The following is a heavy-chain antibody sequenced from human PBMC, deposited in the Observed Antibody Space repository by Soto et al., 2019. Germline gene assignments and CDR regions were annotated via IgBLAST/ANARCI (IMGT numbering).Heavy chain of an antibody. V-gene: IGHV3-74*01. CDR1: GFTFSSYW. J-gene: IGHJ4*02. Sequence: EVQLVESGGGLVQPGGSLRLSCAASGFTFSSYWMHWVRQAPGKGLVWVSRLKSDGSGTTYADSVKGRLTISRDNAKNWLYLQMNSLRAEDTAVYYCVRGDGDYYDGNGYLGRHWGQGTLVTVSS. CDR2: LKSDGSGT. CDR3: VRGDGDYYDGNGYLGRH. D-gene: IGHD3-22*01.